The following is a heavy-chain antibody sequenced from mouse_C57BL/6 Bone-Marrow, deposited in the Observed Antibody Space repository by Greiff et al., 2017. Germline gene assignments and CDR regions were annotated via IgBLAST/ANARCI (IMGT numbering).Heavy chain of an antibody. Sequence: EVKLLESGPVLVKPGASVKMSCKASGYTFTDYYMNWVKQSHGKSLEWIGVINPYNGGTSYNQKFKGKATLTVYKTSSTAYMELNSLTSEDSAVYYCKPLYAMDYWGQGTSVTVSS. D-gene: IGHD6-1*01. CDR1: GYTFTDYY. CDR3: KPLYAMDY. J-gene: IGHJ4*01. V-gene: IGHV1-19*01. CDR2: INPYNGGT.